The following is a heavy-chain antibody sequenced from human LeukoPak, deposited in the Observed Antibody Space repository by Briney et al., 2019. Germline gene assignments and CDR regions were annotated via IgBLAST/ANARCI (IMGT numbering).Heavy chain of an antibody. V-gene: IGHV3-23*01. CDR1: GFTFSTYA. Sequence: GGSLRLSCAASGFTFSTYAMSWVRQAPGKGLEWVSTISGSGANTYYADSVRGRFTISRDNSKNTLYLQMNSLRAEDTAVYYCAKDGDVVVPKNYYYYYGMDVWGQGTTVTVSS. CDR3: AKDGDVVVPKNYYYYYGMDV. D-gene: IGHD2-15*01. J-gene: IGHJ6*02. CDR2: ISGSGANT.